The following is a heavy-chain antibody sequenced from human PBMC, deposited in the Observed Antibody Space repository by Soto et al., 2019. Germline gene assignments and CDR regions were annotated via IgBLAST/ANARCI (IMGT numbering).Heavy chain of an antibody. CDR3: ARGVPTPITIFGVAYSEYYYYGMDV. CDR2: INHSGST. Sequence: SETLSLTCAVYGGSFSGYYWSWIRQPPGKGLEWIGEINHSGSTNYNPSLKSRVTIPVDTSKNQFSLKLSSVTAADTAVYYCARGVPTPITIFGVAYSEYYYYGMDVWGQGTTVTVSS. D-gene: IGHD3-3*01. V-gene: IGHV4-34*01. CDR1: GGSFSGYY. J-gene: IGHJ6*02.